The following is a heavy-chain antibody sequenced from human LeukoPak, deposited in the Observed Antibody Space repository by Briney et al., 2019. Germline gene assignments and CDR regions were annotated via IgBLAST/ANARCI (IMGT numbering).Heavy chain of an antibody. V-gene: IGHV3-23*01. Sequence: PGRSLTLSCAASGFTFSNYWMLWVRQAPGKGLEWVSGISPGGGPTYYADSVKGRFTISRDDSKNTLYLQMKNLRAEDTAVYYCAKDGAWLRFDDWGQGILVIVSS. CDR2: ISPGGGPT. J-gene: IGHJ4*02. CDR3: AKDGAWLRFDD. CDR1: GFTFSNYW. D-gene: IGHD5-12*01.